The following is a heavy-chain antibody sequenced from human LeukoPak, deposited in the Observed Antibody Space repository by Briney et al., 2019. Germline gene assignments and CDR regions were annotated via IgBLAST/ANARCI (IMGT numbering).Heavy chain of an antibody. CDR2: ISSNGGGT. CDR1: GFTFSSYA. V-gene: IGHV3-64*01. CDR3: ARGMGATRLLDY. D-gene: IGHD1-26*01. J-gene: IGHJ4*02. Sequence: PGGSLRLSCAASGFTFSSYAMHWVRQAPGKGLEYVSAISSNGGGTYYANSVKGRFTISRDNSKNTLYLQMGSLRAEDMAVYYCARGMGATRLLDYWGQGTLVTVSS.